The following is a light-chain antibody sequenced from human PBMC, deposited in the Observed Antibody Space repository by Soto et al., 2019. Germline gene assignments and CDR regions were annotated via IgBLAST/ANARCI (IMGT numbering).Light chain of an antibody. CDR2: KAS. CDR1: QSIDSW. J-gene: IGKJ1*01. CDR3: QQYRSYWT. V-gene: IGKV1-5*03. Sequence: DIQMTQSPSTLSASVGDRVTITCRASQSIDSWLGWYQQKPGKAPKLLIYKASSLESGVPSRFSGSGSGTEFTLTISRLQPDDFATYYCQQYRSYWTFGQGTKVEIK.